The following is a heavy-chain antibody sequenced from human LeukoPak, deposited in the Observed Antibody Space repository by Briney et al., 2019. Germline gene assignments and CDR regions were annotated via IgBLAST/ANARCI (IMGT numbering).Heavy chain of an antibody. J-gene: IGHJ4*02. V-gene: IGHV4-61*01. CDR2: IYYSGST. D-gene: IGHD6-6*01. CDR1: GGSVSSGSYY. Sequence: SETLSLTCTASGGSVSSGSYYWSWIRQPPGKGLEWIGYIYYSGSTNYNPSLKSRVTISVDTSKNQFSLKLSSVTAADTAVYYCARAGSYSSSSRECDYWGQGTLVTVSS. CDR3: ARAGSYSSSSRECDY.